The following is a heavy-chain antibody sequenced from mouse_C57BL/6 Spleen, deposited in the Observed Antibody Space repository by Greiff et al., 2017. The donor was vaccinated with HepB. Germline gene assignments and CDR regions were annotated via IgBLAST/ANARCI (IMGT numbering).Heavy chain of an antibody. J-gene: IGHJ3*01. V-gene: IGHV2-2*01. Sequence: QVQLKESGPGLVQPSQSLSITCTVSGFSLTSYGVHWVRQSPGKGLEWLGVIWSGGSTDYNAAFISRLSISKDNSKSQVFFKMNSLQADDTAIYYCARGGPSLGAWFAYWGQGTLVTVSA. D-gene: IGHD6-2*01. CDR3: ARGGPSLGAWFAY. CDR1: GFSLTSYG. CDR2: IWSGGST.